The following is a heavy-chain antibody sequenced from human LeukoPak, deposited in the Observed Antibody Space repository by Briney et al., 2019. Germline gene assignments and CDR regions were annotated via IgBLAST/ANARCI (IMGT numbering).Heavy chain of an antibody. CDR1: GFTFSDYY. J-gene: IGHJ4*02. V-gene: IGHV3-11*01. CDR2: ISSSGSTI. D-gene: IGHD7-27*01. Sequence: GGSLRPSCAASGFTFSDYYTSWIRQAPGKGLEWVSYISSSGSTIYYADSVKGRFTISRDNSKNTLYLQMNSLRAEDTAVYYCAKDLLGISLDYWGQGTLVTVSS. CDR3: AKDLLGISLDY.